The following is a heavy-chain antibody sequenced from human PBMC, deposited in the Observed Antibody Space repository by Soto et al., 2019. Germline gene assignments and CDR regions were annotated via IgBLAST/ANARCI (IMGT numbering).Heavy chain of an antibody. D-gene: IGHD5-12*01. J-gene: IGHJ4*02. Sequence: PGGSLRLSCAASGFSLSSYWMHWVRQVPGKGLVWVSRMNGDGRSSYYADSVVGRFTISRDNAKNTLYLQLNSLRAEDTAVYYCVRGNTGYGNFDRWGQGTLVTV. CDR2: MNGDGRSS. CDR1: GFSLSSYW. CDR3: VRGNTGYGNFDR. V-gene: IGHV3-74*01.